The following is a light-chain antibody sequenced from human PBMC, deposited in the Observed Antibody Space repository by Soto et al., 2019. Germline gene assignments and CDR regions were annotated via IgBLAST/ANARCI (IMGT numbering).Light chain of an antibody. J-gene: IGLJ2*01. CDR3: CSYAGSSLLI. Sequence: QSAPIQPASVSGSPGQSITISCTGTSSDVGGYDLVAWYQHHPGKAPKFMIYDVSERPSGVSNRFSGSKSGNTASLTISGLQAEDEADYYCCSYAGSSLLIFGGGTQLTVL. CDR2: DVS. CDR1: SSDVGGYDL. V-gene: IGLV2-23*02.